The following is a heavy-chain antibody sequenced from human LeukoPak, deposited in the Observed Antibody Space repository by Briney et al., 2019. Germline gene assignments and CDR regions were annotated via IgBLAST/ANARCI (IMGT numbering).Heavy chain of an antibody. CDR2: IIYRGTSDYNPSLMSRLT. V-gene: IGHV4-59*07. D-gene: IGHD1/OR15-1a*01. CDR3: AKWEQSTNAFDI. Sequence: SDTLSLTCNVSGDSISLFYWHWIRHPPGKGLEWIAYIIYRGTSDYNPSLMSRLTNYIPSLKSQVTMYAETSKNQLSLRLNSVTAADTAVYYCAKWEQSTNAFDIWGQGTMVTVSS. CDR1: GDSISLFY. J-gene: IGHJ3*02.